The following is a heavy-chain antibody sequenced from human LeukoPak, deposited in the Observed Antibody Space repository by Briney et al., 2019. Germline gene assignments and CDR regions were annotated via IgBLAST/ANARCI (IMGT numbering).Heavy chain of an antibody. Sequence: SETLSLTCTVSGGSISSSSYYWGWIRQPPGKGLEWIGSIYYSGSTYYNPSLKSRVTISVDTSKNQFSLKLSSVTAADTAVYYCARELAHNWNPYYFDYWGQGTLVTVSS. CDR3: ARELAHNWNPYYFDY. CDR1: GGSISSSSYY. V-gene: IGHV4-39*07. J-gene: IGHJ4*02. CDR2: IYYSGST. D-gene: IGHD1-20*01.